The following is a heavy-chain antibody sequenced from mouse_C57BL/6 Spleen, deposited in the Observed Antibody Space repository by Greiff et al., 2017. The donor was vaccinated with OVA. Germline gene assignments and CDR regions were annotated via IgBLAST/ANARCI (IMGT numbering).Heavy chain of an antibody. Sequence: QVQLKQSGAELARPGASVKLSCKASGYTFTSYGISWVKQRTGQGLEWIGEIYPRSGNTYYNEKFKGKATLTADKSSSTAYMELRSLTSEDSAVYFCARKEGLYGGFAYWGQGTLVTVSA. CDR1: GYTFTSYG. V-gene: IGHV1-81*01. CDR2: IYPRSGNT. CDR3: ARKEGLYGGFAY. J-gene: IGHJ3*01. D-gene: IGHD6-5*01.